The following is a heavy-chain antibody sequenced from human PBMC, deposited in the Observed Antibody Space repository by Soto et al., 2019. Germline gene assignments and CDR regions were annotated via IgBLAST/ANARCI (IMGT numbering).Heavy chain of an antibody. CDR3: AKKLVVVLGLDVYDV. CDR2: ISGSGAST. V-gene: IGHV3-23*01. CDR1: GFIFSNYA. J-gene: IGHJ3*01. D-gene: IGHD3-22*01. Sequence: EVQLLESGGGLVQPGGCLRLSCTASGFIFSNYALTWVRQAPGKGLEWVSSISGSGASTYYADSVKGRFNISRDTSKDTLYLQMSSLRYEDTAVYYCAKKLVVVLGLDVYDVWGQGTMVTVSS.